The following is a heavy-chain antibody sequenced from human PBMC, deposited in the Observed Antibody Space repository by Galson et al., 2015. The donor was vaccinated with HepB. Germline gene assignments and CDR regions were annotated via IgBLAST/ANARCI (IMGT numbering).Heavy chain of an antibody. CDR1: GGSISRSSYS. Sequence: TLSLTCTVSGGSISRSSYSWNWIRQPPGKRLEWIGNIYYSGSTYYNPSLRSRVTISVDTSKNRFSLKLRSVTAADTAVYYCARDRDPGMGDYWGQGTLVTVSS. J-gene: IGHJ4*02. V-gene: IGHV4-39*07. CDR2: IYYSGST. CDR3: ARDRDPGMGDY. D-gene: IGHD1-14*01.